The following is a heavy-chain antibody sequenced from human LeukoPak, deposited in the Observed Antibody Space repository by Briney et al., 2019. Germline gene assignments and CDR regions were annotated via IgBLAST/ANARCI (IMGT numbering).Heavy chain of an antibody. CDR3: ARSIAAAGPALYYYYMDV. CDR1: GGSISSYY. Sequence: KPSETLSLTCTVSGGSISSYYWSWIRQPAGKGLEWIGRIYTSGSTNYNPSLKSRVTISVDTSKNQFSLRLSSVTAADTAVYYCARSIAAAGPALYYYYMDVWGKGTTVTVSS. CDR2: IYTSGST. J-gene: IGHJ6*03. D-gene: IGHD6-13*01. V-gene: IGHV4-4*07.